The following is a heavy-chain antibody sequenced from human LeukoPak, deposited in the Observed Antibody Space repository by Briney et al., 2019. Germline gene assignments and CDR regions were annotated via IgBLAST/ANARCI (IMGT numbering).Heavy chain of an antibody. D-gene: IGHD3-22*01. V-gene: IGHV3-11*01. CDR1: GFTFSDYY. Sequence: PGGSLRLSCAASGFTFSDYYMTWIRQAPGKGLEWVSHISSGGRTIYYADSVKGRFTISRDNAKNSLYLQMNSPRAEDTAVYYCARTGTYYYDTWGQGTLVTVSS. CDR2: ISSGGRTI. CDR3: ARTGTYYYDT. J-gene: IGHJ4*02.